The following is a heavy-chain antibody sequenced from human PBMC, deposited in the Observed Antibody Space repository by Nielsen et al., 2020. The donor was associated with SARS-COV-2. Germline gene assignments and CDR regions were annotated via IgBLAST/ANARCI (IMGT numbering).Heavy chain of an antibody. CDR1: GYTFTSYY. CDR2: INPSGGST. Sequence: ASVKVSCKASGYTFTSYYMHWVRQAPGQGLEWMGIINPSGGSTSYAQKFQGRVTMTTDTSTSTAYMELRSLRSDDTAVYYCARDPTYYYDSSGYYYWVYWGQGTLVTVSS. J-gene: IGHJ4*02. D-gene: IGHD3-22*01. V-gene: IGHV1-46*01. CDR3: ARDPTYYYDSSGYYYWVY.